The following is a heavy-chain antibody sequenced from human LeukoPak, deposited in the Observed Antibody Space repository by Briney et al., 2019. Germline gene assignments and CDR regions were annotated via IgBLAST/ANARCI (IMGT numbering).Heavy chain of an antibody. Sequence: ASVKVSCKGSGYTFTTYGISWVQQAPGQGPEWMGWISADNGNTNYAQKLQGRVTMTTDTFTSTAYMELRSLRSDDTAVYYCARISFGSSWHLFDYWGQGTLVTVSS. D-gene: IGHD6-13*01. CDR2: ISADNGNT. CDR1: GYTFTTYG. CDR3: ARISFGSSWHLFDY. V-gene: IGHV1-18*01. J-gene: IGHJ4*02.